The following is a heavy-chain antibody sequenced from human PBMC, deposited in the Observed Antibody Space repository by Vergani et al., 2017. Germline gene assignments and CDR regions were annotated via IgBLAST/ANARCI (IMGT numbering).Heavy chain of an antibody. Sequence: EVQLVESGGGLVQPGGSLRLSCAASGFTFSDYYMSWIRQAPGKGLEWVSAISGSGGSTYYADSVKGRFTISRDNSKNTLYLQMNSLRAEDTAVYYCAKAPYCSGGSCYSVPDAFDIWGQGTMVTVSS. CDR3: AKAPYCSGGSCYSVPDAFDI. J-gene: IGHJ3*02. V-gene: IGHV3-23*04. CDR1: GFTFSDYY. CDR2: ISGSGGST. D-gene: IGHD2-15*01.